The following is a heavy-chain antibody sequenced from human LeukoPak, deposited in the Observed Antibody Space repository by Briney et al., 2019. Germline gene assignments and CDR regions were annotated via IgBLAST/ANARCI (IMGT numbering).Heavy chain of an antibody. D-gene: IGHD3-3*01. CDR1: GFTFSSYS. CDR2: IKQDGSEK. Sequence: GGSLRLSCAASGFTFSSYSMSWVRQAPGKGLEWVANIKQDGSEKYYVDSVKGRFTISRDNAKNSLYLQMNSLRAEDTAVYYCARAGGGVVISYWGQGTLVTVSS. CDR3: ARAGGGVVISY. V-gene: IGHV3-7*05. J-gene: IGHJ4*02.